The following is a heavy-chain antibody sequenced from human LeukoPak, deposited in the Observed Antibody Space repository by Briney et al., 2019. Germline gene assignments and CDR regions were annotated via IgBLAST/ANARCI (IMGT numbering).Heavy chain of an antibody. Sequence: GGSLRLSCGASGFIFSTYAMHWVRQAPGKGLEWVTFIWYDGSNKYYADSVKGRFIISRDNSKNTLYLQMNSLRVEDTAVYYCASSGVKSVTTHGPWGQGTLVTVSS. V-gene: IGHV3-33*01. J-gene: IGHJ5*02. D-gene: IGHD4-17*01. CDR2: IWYDGSNK. CDR3: ASSGVKSVTTHGP. CDR1: GFIFSTYA.